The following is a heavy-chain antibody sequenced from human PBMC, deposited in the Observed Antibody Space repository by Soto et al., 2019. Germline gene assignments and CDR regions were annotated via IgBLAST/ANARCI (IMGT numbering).Heavy chain of an antibody. CDR3: ARVGTGTTKDCDY. CDR2: SRNKANSYTT. J-gene: IGHJ4*02. CDR1: GFTFSDHY. V-gene: IGHV3-72*01. D-gene: IGHD1-7*01. Sequence: EVQLVESGGGLVQPGGSLRLSCAASGFTFSDHYMDWVRQAPGQGLEWVGRSRNKANSYTTEYAASVKGRCTVSRDDSKNSVYLQMNSLKTEDTAVYYCARVGTGTTKDCDYWGQGTLVTVSS.